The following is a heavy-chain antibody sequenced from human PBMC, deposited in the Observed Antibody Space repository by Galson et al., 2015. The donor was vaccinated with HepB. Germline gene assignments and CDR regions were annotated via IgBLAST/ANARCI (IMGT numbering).Heavy chain of an antibody. V-gene: IGHV3-30-3*01. Sequence: SLRLSCAASGFTFSSYAMHWVRQAPGKGLEWVAVISYDGSNKYYADSVKGRFTISRDNSKNTLYLQMNSLRAEDTAVYYCARVGPHYYDSSGYYGGNFDYWGQGTLVTVSS. D-gene: IGHD3-22*01. CDR1: GFTFSSYA. CDR2: ISYDGSNK. J-gene: IGHJ4*02. CDR3: ARVGPHYYDSSGYYGGNFDY.